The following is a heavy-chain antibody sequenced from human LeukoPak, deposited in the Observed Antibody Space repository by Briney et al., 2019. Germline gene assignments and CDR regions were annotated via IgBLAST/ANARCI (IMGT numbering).Heavy chain of an antibody. CDR1: RFLFSAYY. D-gene: IGHD1-1*01. J-gene: IGHJ4*02. CDR3: TTGRGAYDVFDF. CDR2: IDPEDGKS. V-gene: IGHV1-69-2*01. Sequence: ASVKVSCKTSRFLFSAYYMHWVQQAPGKGFRWMGRIDPEDGKSTYAEDFQGRVTLTADMSTDTAYMELSRLTSEDTALYYCTTGRGAYDVFDFWGQGSLVIVSS.